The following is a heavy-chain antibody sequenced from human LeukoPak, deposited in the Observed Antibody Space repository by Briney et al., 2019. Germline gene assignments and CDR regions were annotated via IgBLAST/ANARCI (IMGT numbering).Heavy chain of an antibody. Sequence: SQTLSLTCTVSGGSISSGGYYWSWIRQHPGKGPEWIGYVYYSGSTYYNPSLKSRVTISVDTSKNQFSLKLSSVTAADTAVYYCARVPLYSSSWYGYYYYGMDVWGQGTTVTVSS. CDR2: VYYSGST. CDR3: ARVPLYSSSWYGYYYYGMDV. CDR1: GGSISSGGYY. J-gene: IGHJ6*02. V-gene: IGHV4-31*03. D-gene: IGHD6-13*01.